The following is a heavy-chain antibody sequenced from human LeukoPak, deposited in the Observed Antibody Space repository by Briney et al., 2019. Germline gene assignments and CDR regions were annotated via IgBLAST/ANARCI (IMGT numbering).Heavy chain of an antibody. J-gene: IGHJ4*02. CDR1: GGSINSALYY. CDR2: VSHDGIT. Sequence: SETLSLTCTVSGGSINSALYYWAWIRQTPEHQLEWIGSVSHDGITKYSPSLGGRVSLSADTSKNQFSLKLSSVTAADTAVYYCARDKTGTTFGYWGQGTLVTVSS. CDR3: ARDKTGTTFGY. D-gene: IGHD1-1*01. V-gene: IGHV4-39*07.